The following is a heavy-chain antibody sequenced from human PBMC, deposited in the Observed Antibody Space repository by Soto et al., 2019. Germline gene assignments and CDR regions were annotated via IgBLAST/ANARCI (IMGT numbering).Heavy chain of an antibody. J-gene: IGHJ4*02. CDR1: GGTFSSYA. CDR3: ARGLSGYSSSPIVY. Sequence: SVKVSCKASGGTFSSYAISWVRQAPGQGLEWMGGIIPIFGTANYAQKFQGRVTITADESTSTAYMELSSLRSEDTAVYYCARGLSGYSSSPIVYWGQGTLVTVSS. CDR2: IIPIFGTA. D-gene: IGHD6-13*01. V-gene: IGHV1-69*13.